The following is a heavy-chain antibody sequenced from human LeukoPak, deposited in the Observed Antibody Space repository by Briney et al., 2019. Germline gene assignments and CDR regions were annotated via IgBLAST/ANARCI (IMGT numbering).Heavy chain of an antibody. V-gene: IGHV3-7*03. CDR1: RFTFSNYW. CDR3: ARADHFRGYVGFNY. Sequence: PGGSLRLSCEGSRFTFSNYWVGWVRQAPGKGLEWVANIKDDGSQKNYIDSVKGRFTISRDNAKNSLYLQMNSLRAEDTAVYYCARADHFRGYVGFNYWGQGTLVTVSS. D-gene: IGHD5-12*01. CDR2: IKDDGSQK. J-gene: IGHJ4*02.